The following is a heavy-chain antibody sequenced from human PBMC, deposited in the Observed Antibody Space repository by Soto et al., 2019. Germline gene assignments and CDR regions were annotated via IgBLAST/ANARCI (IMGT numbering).Heavy chain of an antibody. CDR2: INAGNGNT. D-gene: IGHD2-21*01. V-gene: IGHV1-3*01. J-gene: IGHJ6*02. Sequence: ASVKVSCKASGYTFTRYNMHWVRQAPGQRLEWMGWINAGNGNTKYSRKFQGRVTITADKSTSTAYMELSSLRSEDTAVYYCARASDGYNEAGQYYYYGMDVWGQGTTVTVSS. CDR1: GYTFTRYN. CDR3: ARASDGYNEAGQYYYYGMDV.